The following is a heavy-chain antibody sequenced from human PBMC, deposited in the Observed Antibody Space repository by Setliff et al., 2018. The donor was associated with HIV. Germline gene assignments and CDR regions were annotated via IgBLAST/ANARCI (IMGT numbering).Heavy chain of an antibody. J-gene: IGHJ5*02. V-gene: IGHV5-51*01. CDR2: IYPGDSDT. Sequence: PGESLKISCKASGYRFTSYWIAWVRQMPGKGLEWMGIIYPGDSDTRYSPSFQGQVTISVDKSISTAYLQWSSLKASDTAMYYCVRHVSSSAVFDPWGQGTLVTVSS. D-gene: IGHD3-10*01. CDR1: GYRFTSYW. CDR3: VRHVSSSAVFDP.